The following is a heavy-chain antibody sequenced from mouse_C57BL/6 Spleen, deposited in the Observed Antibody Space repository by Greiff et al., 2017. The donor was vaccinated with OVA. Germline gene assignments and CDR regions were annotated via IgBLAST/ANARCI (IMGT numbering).Heavy chain of an antibody. D-gene: IGHD2-10*01. CDR1: GYTFTSYW. CDR3: ASSGPTPPFAD. J-gene: IGHJ3*01. Sequence: QVQLQQPGAALVMPGASVKLSCKASGYTFTSYWMHWVKQMPGQGLEWIGAIDPSDSYTNYNPKFKGKSTLTVAISSSPAYMQLSSLTSEDSAVYYCASSGPTPPFADWGKGTLVTVSA. V-gene: IGHV1-69*01. CDR2: IDPSDSYT.